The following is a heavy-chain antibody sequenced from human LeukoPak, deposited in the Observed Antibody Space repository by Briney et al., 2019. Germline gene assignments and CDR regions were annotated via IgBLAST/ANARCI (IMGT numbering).Heavy chain of an antibody. CDR2: INHSGST. J-gene: IGHJ6*04. V-gene: IGHV4-34*01. D-gene: IGHD3-9*01. CDR3: ARGGKYSDILTGYSSGYYYGMDV. Sequence: SETLSLTCAVYGGSFSGYYWSWIRQPPGKGLEWIGEINHSGSTNYNPSLKSRVTISVDTSKNPSSLKLSSVTAAGTAVYYCARGGKYSDILTGYSSGYYYGMDVWGKGTTVTVSS. CDR1: GGSFSGYY.